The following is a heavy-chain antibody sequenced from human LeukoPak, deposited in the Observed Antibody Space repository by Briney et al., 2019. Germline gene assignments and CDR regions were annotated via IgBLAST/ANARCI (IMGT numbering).Heavy chain of an antibody. Sequence: PGGPLRLSCAASGFTFSSYAMHGVRQAPGKGREWVSTTSNSGDRTYYADSVKVRFTISRDNSKDTLYLQMNSLRTEDTAVYYCAKDFVPRGESYFPGFDYWGQGTLVIVSS. CDR3: AKDFVPRGESYFPGFDY. J-gene: IGHJ4*02. CDR2: TSNSGDRT. V-gene: IGHV3-23*01. D-gene: IGHD2/OR15-2a*01. CDR1: GFTFSSYA.